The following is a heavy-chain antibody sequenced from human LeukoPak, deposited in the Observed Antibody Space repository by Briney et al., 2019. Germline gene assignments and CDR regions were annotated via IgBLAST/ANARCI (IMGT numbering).Heavy chain of an antibody. CDR3: ARDNIIVGATTLDY. CDR2: ISSDGSNK. J-gene: IGHJ4*02. CDR1: GFIFSTYA. Sequence: GGSLRLSCEASGFIFSTYAMHWVRQAPGKGLEWLAVISSDGSNKYHVDSVKGRFTISRDNSKNTLYLEMDSVRLGDTAVYYCARDNIIVGATTLDYWGQGTLVTVSS. V-gene: IGHV3-30*04. D-gene: IGHD1-26*01.